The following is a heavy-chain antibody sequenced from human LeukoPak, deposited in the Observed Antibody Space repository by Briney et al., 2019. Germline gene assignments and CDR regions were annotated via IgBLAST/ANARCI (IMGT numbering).Heavy chain of an antibody. CDR3: AKDTSYSSSWYGVPYYFDY. J-gene: IGHJ4*02. D-gene: IGHD6-13*01. CDR1: GFTFSSYA. Sequence: GGSLRLSCAASGFTFSSYAMSWVRQAPGKGLEWVSAISGSGGNTYYANSVKGRFTISRDNSKNTLYLQMNSLRAEDTAVYYCAKDTSYSSSWYGVPYYFDYWGQGTLVTVSS. CDR2: ISGSGGNT. V-gene: IGHV3-23*01.